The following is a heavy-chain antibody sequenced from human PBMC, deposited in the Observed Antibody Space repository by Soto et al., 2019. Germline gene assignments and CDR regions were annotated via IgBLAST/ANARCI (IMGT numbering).Heavy chain of an antibody. CDR1: GYTFTSYG. J-gene: IGHJ6*03. Sequence: QVQLVQSGAEVKKPGASVKVSCKASGYTFTSYGISWLLQAPGQGLEWMGWISAYNGNTNYAQKLQGRVTMTTDTATSTAYMELRSLRSDDTAVYYCARVTGNGRLDYYYYYMDVWGKGTTVTVSS. V-gene: IGHV1-18*01. CDR3: ARVTGNGRLDYYYYYMDV. CDR2: ISAYNGNT. D-gene: IGHD7-27*01.